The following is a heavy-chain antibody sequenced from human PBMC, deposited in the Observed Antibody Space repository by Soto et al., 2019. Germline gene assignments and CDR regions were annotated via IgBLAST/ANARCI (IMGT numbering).Heavy chain of an antibody. CDR3: ARDYGDLVASYYYSGMDV. Sequence: ASVKVSCKASGYTFTDYYIQWVRQAPGQGFEWMGWINPNSGGTNYAQKFQGRVTMTRDTSISTAYMELSRLRSDDTAVYYCARDYGDLVASYYYSGMDVWGQGTTVTVS. V-gene: IGHV1-2*02. D-gene: IGHD4-17*01. CDR2: INPNSGGT. J-gene: IGHJ6*02. CDR1: GYTFTDYY.